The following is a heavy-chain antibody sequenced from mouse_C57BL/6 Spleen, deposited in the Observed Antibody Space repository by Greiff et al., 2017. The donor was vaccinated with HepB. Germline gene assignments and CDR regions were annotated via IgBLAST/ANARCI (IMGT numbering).Heavy chain of an antibody. CDR2: IYPGSGST. J-gene: IGHJ1*03. V-gene: IGHV1-55*01. D-gene: IGHD2-5*01. CDR3: ARRSNGYFDV. Sequence: VQLQQSGAELVKPGASVKMSCKASGYTFTSYWITWVKQRPGQGLEWIGDIYPGSGSTNYNEKFKSKATLTVDTSSSTAYMQLSSLTSEDSAVYYCARRSNGYFDVWGTGTTVTVSS. CDR1: GYTFTSYW.